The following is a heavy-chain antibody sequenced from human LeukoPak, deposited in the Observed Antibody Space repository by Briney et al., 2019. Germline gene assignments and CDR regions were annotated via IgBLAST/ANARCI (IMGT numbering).Heavy chain of an antibody. V-gene: IGHV5-51*01. Sequence: PGESLKISCKGSGYSFTSHWIGWVRQMPGKGLEWMGIIYPGDSDTRYSPSFQGQVTISADKSISTAYLQWSSLKASDTAMYYCARHRGDFNYYDSSGYYYSDYWGQGTLVTVSS. CDR3: ARHRGDFNYYDSSGYYYSDY. CDR1: GYSFTSHW. J-gene: IGHJ4*02. CDR2: IYPGDSDT. D-gene: IGHD3-22*01.